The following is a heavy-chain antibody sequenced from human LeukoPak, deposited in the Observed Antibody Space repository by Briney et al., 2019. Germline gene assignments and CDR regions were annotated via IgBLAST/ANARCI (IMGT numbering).Heavy chain of an antibody. V-gene: IGHV5-51*01. J-gene: IGHJ6*02. CDR3: ARRTDNYYAMDV. CDR1: GYRFTNYW. Sequence: PGESLKISCKSSGYRFTNYWIGWVRQMPGKGLEWMGIIYPGDSDTRYSPSFQGQVTISADKSISTAYLQWSSLKASDTAIYYCARRTDNYYAMDVWGQGTTVTVSS. CDR2: IYPGDSDT.